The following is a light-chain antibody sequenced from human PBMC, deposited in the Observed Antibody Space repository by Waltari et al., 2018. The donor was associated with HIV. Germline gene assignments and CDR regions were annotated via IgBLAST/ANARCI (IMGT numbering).Light chain of an antibody. Sequence: QSVLTQPPSASGTPGQRVTISCSGSSANVGNTVYWYQQLPGTAPKVLIYRDNHRPSGVPGRFSCSRSGTSASLDVSGLRSEDEANYFCAACDDILSGWVFGGGTKLTVL. CDR2: RDN. CDR1: SANVGNT. V-gene: IGLV1-47*01. CDR3: AACDDILSGWV. J-gene: IGLJ3*02.